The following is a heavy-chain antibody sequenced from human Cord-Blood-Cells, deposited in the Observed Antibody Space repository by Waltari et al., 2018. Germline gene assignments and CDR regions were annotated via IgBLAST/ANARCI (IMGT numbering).Heavy chain of an antibody. D-gene: IGHD3-16*01. J-gene: IGHJ3*02. V-gene: IGHV4-39*01. CDR3: ARQGLGLGDAFDI. CDR2: IYYSGST. CDR1: GGSISSSRYY. Sequence: QLQLQESGPGLVKPSETLSLTCTVSGGSISSSRYYWGWIRQPPGKGLEWIGSIYYSGSTYYNPSLKSRVTISVDTSKNQFSLKLSSVTAADTAVYYCARQGLGLGDAFDIWGQGTMVTVSS.